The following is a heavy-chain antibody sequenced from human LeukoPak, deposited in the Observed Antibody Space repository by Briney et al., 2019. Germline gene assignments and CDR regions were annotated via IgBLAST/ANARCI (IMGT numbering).Heavy chain of an antibody. D-gene: IGHD6-13*01. CDR1: GFTFSSYS. CDR2: ISSSSSYI. CDR3: ARSYNSSWMGYYYYGMDV. Sequence: GGSLRLSCAASGFTFSSYSMNWVRQAPGKGLEWVSSISSSSSYIYYADSVKGRFTISRDNAKNSLYLQMNSLRAEDTAVYYCARSYNSSWMGYYYYGMDVWGQGTTVTVSS. V-gene: IGHV3-21*01. J-gene: IGHJ6*02.